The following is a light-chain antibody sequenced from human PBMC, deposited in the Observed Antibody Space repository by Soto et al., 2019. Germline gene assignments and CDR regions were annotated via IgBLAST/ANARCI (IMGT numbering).Light chain of an antibody. CDR3: QQYNNWPV. CDR2: AAS. CDR1: RSVSSN. J-gene: IGKJ1*01. V-gene: IGKV3-15*01. Sequence: EILMTQSPATLSVSPGERATLSCRASRSVSSNLAWYQQKPGQAPRLLIYAASTRATGIPARFSGSGSGTEFTLTISSLQSEDFADYYCQQYNNWPVFGQGTKVDIK.